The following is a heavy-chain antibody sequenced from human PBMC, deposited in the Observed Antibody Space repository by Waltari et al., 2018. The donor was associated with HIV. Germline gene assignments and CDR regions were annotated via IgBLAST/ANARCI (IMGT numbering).Heavy chain of an antibody. CDR1: GYTFTSFD. CDR2: LNPSSGNS. D-gene: IGHD2-15*01. V-gene: IGHV1-8*02. J-gene: IGHJ4*02. Sequence: QVQLVQSGAEVKKPGASVKVSCKASGYTFTSFDITWVRQATGQGLEWMGWLNPSSGNSGYAQNFQGRVTMTRDTSISTAYMELSSLRSEDTAVYDCARNCSGNSCYWGDYVGGKELDYWGQGTLVTVSS. CDR3: ARNCSGNSCYWGDYVGGKELDY.